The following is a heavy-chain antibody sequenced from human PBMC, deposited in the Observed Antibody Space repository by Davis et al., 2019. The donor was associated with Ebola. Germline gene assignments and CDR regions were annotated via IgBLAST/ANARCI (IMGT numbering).Heavy chain of an antibody. D-gene: IGHD5-12*01. V-gene: IGHV1-2*06. CDR2: DNPNSGGT. CDR1: GYTFTGYY. CDR3: ARETAVVATTDDY. Sequence: ASGEVSFQASGYTFTGYYIHWVRQAPGHRPEWMGRDNPNSGGTNYAQKFQGRVTMTRDTSISTAYMELSRLRSDDTAVYYCARETAVVATTDDYWGQGTLVTVSS. J-gene: IGHJ4*02.